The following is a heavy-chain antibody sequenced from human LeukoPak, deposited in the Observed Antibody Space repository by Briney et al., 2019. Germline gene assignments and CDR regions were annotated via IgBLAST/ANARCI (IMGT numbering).Heavy chain of an antibody. CDR3: AGAITIFAAGAFDI. V-gene: IGHV3-11*01. D-gene: IGHD3-9*01. CDR2: ISSSGSTI. Sequence: GGSLRLSCAASGFTFSDYYMSWIRQAPGKGLEGVSYISSSGSTIYYADSVKGRFTISRDNAKNSLYLQMNSLRAEDTAVYYCAGAITIFAAGAFDIWGQGTMVTVSS. J-gene: IGHJ3*02. CDR1: GFTFSDYY.